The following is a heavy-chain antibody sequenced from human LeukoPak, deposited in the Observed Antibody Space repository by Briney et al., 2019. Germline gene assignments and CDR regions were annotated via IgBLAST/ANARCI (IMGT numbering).Heavy chain of an antibody. Sequence: PGGSLRLSCAASGFTFDDYGMSWVRQAPGKGLEWVSGINWNGGSTGYADSVKGRFTISRDNAKNSLYLQMNSLRAEDTALYYRARDFYGSGSLKFDYWGQGTLVTVSS. CDR3: ARDFYGSGSLKFDY. J-gene: IGHJ4*02. D-gene: IGHD3-10*01. CDR1: GFTFDDYG. V-gene: IGHV3-20*04. CDR2: INWNGGST.